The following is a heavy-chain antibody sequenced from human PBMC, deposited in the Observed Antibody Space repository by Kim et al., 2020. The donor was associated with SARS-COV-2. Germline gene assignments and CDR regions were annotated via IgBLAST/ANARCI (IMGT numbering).Heavy chain of an antibody. D-gene: IGHD3-10*01. V-gene: IGHV4-39*01. CDR1: GGSISSSSYY. CDR2: IYYSGST. J-gene: IGHJ5*02. CDR3: ARRPPNYYGSGSYYNGRGAGGWFDP. Sequence: SETLSLTCTVSGGSISSSSYYWGWIRQPPGKGLEWIGSIYYSGSTYYNPSLKSRVTISVDTSKNQFSLKLSSVTAADTAVYYCARRPPNYYGSGSYYNGRGAGGWFDPWGQGTLVTVSS.